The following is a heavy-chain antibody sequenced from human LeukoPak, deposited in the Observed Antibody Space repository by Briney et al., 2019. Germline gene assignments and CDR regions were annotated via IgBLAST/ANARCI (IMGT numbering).Heavy chain of an antibody. CDR3: AKHYDTHAFDI. D-gene: IGHD3-22*01. V-gene: IGHV3-30*18. Sequence: GGSLRLSCAAAGFTFSSYGMHWVRQAPGKGLEWVAIISYDGSNKYYADSVQGRFTISRDNSKNTLYLQMNSLRAEDTAVYYCAKHYDTHAFDIWGQGTLVTVSS. J-gene: IGHJ3*02. CDR2: ISYDGSNK. CDR1: GFTFSSYG.